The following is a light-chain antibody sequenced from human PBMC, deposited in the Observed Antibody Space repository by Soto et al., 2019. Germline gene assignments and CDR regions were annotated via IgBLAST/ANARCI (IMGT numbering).Light chain of an antibody. CDR3: QQAYSFPLT. CDR2: AAS. V-gene: IGKV1-12*01. CDR1: EGIGSR. Sequence: DIPMTQSPSSVSASVGDRVTISCRASEGIGSRLAWYQQKPGKAPNLLIYAASSLQSGVPSRFGGSGYGTDFTLTISSLQPEDSAIYYCQQAYSFPLTFGGGTKVEIK. J-gene: IGKJ4*01.